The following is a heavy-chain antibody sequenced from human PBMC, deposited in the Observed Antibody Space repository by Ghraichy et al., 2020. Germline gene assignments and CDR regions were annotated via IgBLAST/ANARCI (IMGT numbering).Heavy chain of an antibody. J-gene: IGHJ4*02. CDR1: GFSFSTAW. Sequence: LSLTCATSGFSFSTAWMSWVRQAPGKGLEWVGRLKSNNDGGTADYAAAVKGRFTMSRDDSRNTLYLHLNSLKTEDTAVYYCNTVGDWHGSGYRGQGTPVTVSS. CDR3: NTVGDWHGSGY. D-gene: IGHD3-10*01. V-gene: IGHV3-15*01. CDR2: LKSNNDGGTA.